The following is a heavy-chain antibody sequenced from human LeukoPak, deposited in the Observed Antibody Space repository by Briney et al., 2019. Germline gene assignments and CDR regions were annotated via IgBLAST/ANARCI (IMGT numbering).Heavy chain of an antibody. D-gene: IGHD3-3*01. V-gene: IGHV3-23*01. J-gene: IGHJ6*03. CDR2: ISGSGGST. CDR1: GFTFSGYA. CDR3: AKDIDVLRFLEWLLPEGYMDV. Sequence: PGGSLRLSCAASGFTFSGYAMSWVRQAPGKGLEWVSAISGSGGSTYYADSVKGRFTISRDNSKNTLYLQMNSLRAEDTAVYYCAKDIDVLRFLEWLLPEGYMDVWGKGTTVTVSS.